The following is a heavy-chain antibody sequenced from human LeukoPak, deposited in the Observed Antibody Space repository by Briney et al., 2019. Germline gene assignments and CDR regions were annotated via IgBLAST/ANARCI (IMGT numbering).Heavy chain of an antibody. CDR3: ARDGRGYSSY. Sequence: SETLSLTCTVSGGSISSSSYYWGWIRQPPGKGLEWIGSIYYSGSTYYNPSLKSRVTISVDTSKNQFSLKLSSVTAADTAVYYCARDGRGYSSYWGQGTLVTVSS. CDR1: GGSISSSSYY. CDR2: IYYSGST. J-gene: IGHJ4*02. V-gene: IGHV4-39*07. D-gene: IGHD5-18*01.